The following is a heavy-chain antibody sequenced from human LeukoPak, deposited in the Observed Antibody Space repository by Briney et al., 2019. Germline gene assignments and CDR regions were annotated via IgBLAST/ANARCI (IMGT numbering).Heavy chain of an antibody. CDR3: AREGSSGYDTKFDY. V-gene: IGHV3-9*01. CDR2: ISWNSGII. D-gene: IGHD5-12*01. J-gene: IGHJ4*02. CDR1: GFTFHDYA. Sequence: GGSLRLSCAASGFTFHDYAIHWVRQGPGKGLEWVSGISWNSGIIGYAESVKGRFTISRDNAKNSLYLQMNSLRAEDTAVYYCAREGSSGYDTKFDYWGQGTLVTVSS.